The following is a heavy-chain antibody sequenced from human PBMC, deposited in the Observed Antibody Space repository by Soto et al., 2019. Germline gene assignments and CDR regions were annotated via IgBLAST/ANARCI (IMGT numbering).Heavy chain of an antibody. J-gene: IGHJ6*02. D-gene: IGHD4-17*01. CDR2: LWHDGSNE. Sequence: QVQLVESGGGVVQPGRSLRLSCAASGFIFSSYGMHWVRQAPGKGLEWVATLWHDGSNEFYAEPMKGRFTISRENPRNTLYLQMNSLRSEDTAVYYCAREMGYGDSGLDVWGQGTTVTVSS. CDR1: GFIFSSYG. CDR3: AREMGYGDSGLDV. V-gene: IGHV3-33*01.